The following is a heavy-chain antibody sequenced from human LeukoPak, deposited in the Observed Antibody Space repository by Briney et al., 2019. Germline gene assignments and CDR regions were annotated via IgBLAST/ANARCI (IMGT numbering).Heavy chain of an antibody. CDR2: SNPRGGST. D-gene: IGHD2-21*02. J-gene: IGHJ5*02. CDR3: ARRDCVGDCYSNWFDP. Sequence: ASVKVSCKASGYTFTNYFMHWVRQAPGQGLEWRGISNPRGGSTGYAQKFQGRITMTTDMSTRTVYMELSSLESEDTAVYYCARRDCVGDCYSNWFDPWGQGTLVTVSS. CDR1: GYTFTNYF. V-gene: IGHV1-46*01.